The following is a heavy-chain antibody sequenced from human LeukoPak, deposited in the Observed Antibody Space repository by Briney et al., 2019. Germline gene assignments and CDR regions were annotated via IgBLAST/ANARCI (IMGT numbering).Heavy chain of an antibody. Sequence: SETLSLTCTVSGDSISSGDYYWSWILQPPGKGLEWVGFIRHSGSSYHNPSLKSRVTMSVDMSKNQFSLRLSSVTAADTAVYFCARAKVSSWDNPLDYWGQGTLVTVSS. CDR1: GDSISSGDYY. J-gene: IGHJ4*02. CDR3: ARAKVSSWDNPLDY. CDR2: IRHSGSS. D-gene: IGHD6-13*01. V-gene: IGHV4-30-4*01.